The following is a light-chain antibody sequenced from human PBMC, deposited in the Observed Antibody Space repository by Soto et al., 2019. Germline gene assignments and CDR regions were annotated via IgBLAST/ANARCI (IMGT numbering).Light chain of an antibody. J-gene: IGKJ2*01. CDR3: QHYGSSSVT. CDR1: QSVRTFY. CDR2: DAS. Sequence: VVLTQSPGTLALSPGERATLSCRASQSVRTFYLAWYQQKSGQAPRLLIYDASRRATGVPERFSGSGSETEFTLTISGLEPEDFAVYYCQHYGSSSVTFGQGTKLEIK. V-gene: IGKV3-20*01.